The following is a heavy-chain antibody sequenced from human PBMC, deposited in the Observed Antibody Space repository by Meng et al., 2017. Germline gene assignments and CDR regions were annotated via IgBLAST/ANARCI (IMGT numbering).Heavy chain of an antibody. CDR1: GCSFSSYS. CDR3: ASHFNLAVAGYNPHRHGLLDY. CDR2: ISSSSSYI. V-gene: IGHV3-21*01. D-gene: IGHD6-19*01. Sequence: GGSLRLSCAASGCSFSSYSINWVRQAPGKGLKWVSSISSSSSYIYYADSVKGRFTISRDNAKNSLYLQMNSLKAEDTAVYYCASHFNLAVAGYNPHRHGLLDYWGQGTLVTVSS. J-gene: IGHJ4*02.